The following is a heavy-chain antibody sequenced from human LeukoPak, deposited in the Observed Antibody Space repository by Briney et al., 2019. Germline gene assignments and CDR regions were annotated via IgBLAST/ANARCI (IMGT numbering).Heavy chain of an antibody. J-gene: IGHJ4*02. D-gene: IGHD3/OR15-3a*01. CDR1: GFPFSSYS. CDR3: ASARGDFWTSYYSY. Sequence: GSLRLSCAASGFPFSSYSVNWVRQAPGKGLEWVSSISSSSSYIYYADSVEGRFTISRDNAKNSLYLQMNSLRAENTAVYYCASARGDFWTSYYSYWGQGTLVTVSS. V-gene: IGHV3-21*01. CDR2: ISSSSSYI.